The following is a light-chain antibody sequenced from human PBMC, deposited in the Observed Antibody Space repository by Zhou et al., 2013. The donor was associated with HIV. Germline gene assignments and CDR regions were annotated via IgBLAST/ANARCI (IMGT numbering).Light chain of an antibody. CDR3: QQYDNLPPLIT. CDR2: DAS. Sequence: DIQMTQSPSSLSASVGDRVTFTCQASQDISNYLNWYQQKPGKAPKLLIYDASNLETGVPSRFSGSGSGTDFTFTISSLQPEDIATYYCQQYDNLPPLITFGPGTKWISN. V-gene: IGKV1-33*01. J-gene: IGKJ3*01. CDR1: QDISNY.